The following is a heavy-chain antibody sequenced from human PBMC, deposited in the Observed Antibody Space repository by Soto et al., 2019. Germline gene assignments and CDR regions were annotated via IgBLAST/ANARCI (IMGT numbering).Heavy chain of an antibody. CDR2: INAGDGNT. J-gene: IGHJ4*02. V-gene: IGHV1-3*01. D-gene: IGHD1-26*01. CDR1: VYTFITYA. Sequence: ASVTVSCRASVYTFITYAMHWLRQAPGQRLEWMGWINAGDGNTKYSQKFQGRVTITRDTSASTAYMELSSLRSEDTAVYYCARPVSGGRYLFDSWGQGTQVTVSS. CDR3: ARPVSGGRYLFDS.